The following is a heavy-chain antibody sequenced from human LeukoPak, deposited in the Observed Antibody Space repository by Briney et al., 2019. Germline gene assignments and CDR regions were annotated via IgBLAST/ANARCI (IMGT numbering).Heavy chain of an antibody. CDR1: GYTFTGYY. V-gene: IGHV1-2*02. D-gene: IGHD1-26*01. CDR3: ARDGVGWGSIAFDI. J-gene: IGHJ3*02. CDR2: INPNSGGT. Sequence: ASVKVSCKASGYTFTGYYMYWVRQAPGQGLEWMGWINPNSGGTNYAQKFQGRVTMTRDTSTSTVYMELSSLRSEDTAVYYCARDGVGWGSIAFDIWGQGTMVTVSS.